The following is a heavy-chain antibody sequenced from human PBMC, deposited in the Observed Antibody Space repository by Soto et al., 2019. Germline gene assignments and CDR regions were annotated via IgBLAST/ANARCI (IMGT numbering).Heavy chain of an antibody. CDR3: ARLHGYCISSSCHGNYAMDV. CDR2: INHSGST. J-gene: IGHJ6*02. D-gene: IGHD2-2*01. Sequence: SETLSLTCAVYGGSFSGYYWSWIRQPPGKGLEWIGEINHSGSTNYNPSLKSRVTISVDTSKNQFSLKVTSVTAADTAVYYCARLHGYCISSSCHGNYAMDVWGQGTTVTVSS. V-gene: IGHV4-34*01. CDR1: GGSFSGYY.